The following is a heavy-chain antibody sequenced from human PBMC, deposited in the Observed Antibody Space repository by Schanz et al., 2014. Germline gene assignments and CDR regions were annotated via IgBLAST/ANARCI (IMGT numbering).Heavy chain of an antibody. J-gene: IGHJ4*02. CDR3: LRANPTQHVVLPDALRY. CDR2: IGAFQGNT. CDR1: GYYFGGFG. Sequence: QVQLVQSGTEVKKPGASMKISCKAFGYYFGGFGISWVRQAPGQGFEWMGWIGAFQGNTKYAQKCQDRVTLTGAPSASTAYMELRSLRPDDTAVYYCLRANPTQHVVLPDALRYWGQGTLVSVSS. V-gene: IGHV1-18*01. D-gene: IGHD2-2*01.